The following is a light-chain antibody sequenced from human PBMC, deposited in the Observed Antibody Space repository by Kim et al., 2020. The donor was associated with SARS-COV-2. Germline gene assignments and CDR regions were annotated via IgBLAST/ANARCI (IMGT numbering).Light chain of an antibody. CDR1: QDVSNN. CDR2: SAS. V-gene: IGKV3-15*01. CDR3: KHYTNWRT. Sequence: EIVMTQSPATLSVSPGERATLSCRASQDVSNNLAWYQQKPGQAPRLLIYSASTRATGIPARFSGSGSGTEFSLTISSLQSEDFGVYYCKHYTNWRTFGQGTKVDIK. J-gene: IGKJ1*01.